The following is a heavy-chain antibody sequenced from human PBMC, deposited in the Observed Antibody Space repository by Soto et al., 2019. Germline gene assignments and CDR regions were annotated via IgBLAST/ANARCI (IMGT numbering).Heavy chain of an antibody. V-gene: IGHV3-74*01. CDR1: GFTFSSYW. J-gene: IGHJ4*02. D-gene: IGHD2-8*01. CDR2: INSDGSST. CDR3: TCTPSRYLTPPLM. Sequence: GSLRLSCAASGFTFSSYWMHWFRQAPGKGLVWVSLINSDGSSTSYADSVKGRFTISRDNAKNTLYLQMNSLRVVETVLYYSTCTPSRYLTPPLMWGQGT.